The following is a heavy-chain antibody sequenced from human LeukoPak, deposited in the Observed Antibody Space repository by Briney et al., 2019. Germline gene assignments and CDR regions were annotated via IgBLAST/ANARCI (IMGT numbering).Heavy chain of an antibody. CDR1: GCTFTGYY. CDR3: ARDIAAPPSRDWFDP. Sequence: ASVKVSCKASGCTFTGYYMHWVRQAPGQGLEWMGWINPNSGGTNYAQKFQGWVTMTRDTSISTAYMELSSLRSEDTAVYYCARDIAAPPSRDWFDPWGQGTLVTVSS. J-gene: IGHJ5*02. D-gene: IGHD6-13*01. CDR2: INPNSGGT. V-gene: IGHV1-2*04.